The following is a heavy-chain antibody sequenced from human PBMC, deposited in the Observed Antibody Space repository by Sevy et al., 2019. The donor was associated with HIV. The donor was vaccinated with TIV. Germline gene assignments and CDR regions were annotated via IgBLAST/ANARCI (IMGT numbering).Heavy chain of an antibody. V-gene: IGHV3-23*01. CDR1: GLTSGAFA. CDR2: ISGSGGLT. CDR3: AKPNWNFRADWFDT. D-gene: IGHD1-7*01. Sequence: GESLKISCKVTGLTSGAFAMSWVRQTPGKGLEWISSISGSGGLTHYADSVKGRFTISRDKSKGTVDLEMNSLGGDDTAVYYCAKPNWNFRADWFDTWGQGTLVTVSS. J-gene: IGHJ5*02.